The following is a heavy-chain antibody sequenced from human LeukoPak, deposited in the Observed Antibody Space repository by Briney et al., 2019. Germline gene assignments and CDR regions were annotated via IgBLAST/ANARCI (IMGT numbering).Heavy chain of an antibody. Sequence: GASLRLSCVASGFTFSNYAMSWVRQAPGKRLEWVSAVTGSGGSTYYADSVKGRFTISRGNSRNTLFLQMNSLRAEDTAIYYCAKWGDFDILTGYYVSDFWGQGTLVTVSS. J-gene: IGHJ4*02. CDR2: VTGSGGST. CDR1: GFTFSNYA. CDR3: AKWGDFDILTGYYVSDF. V-gene: IGHV3-23*01. D-gene: IGHD3-9*01.